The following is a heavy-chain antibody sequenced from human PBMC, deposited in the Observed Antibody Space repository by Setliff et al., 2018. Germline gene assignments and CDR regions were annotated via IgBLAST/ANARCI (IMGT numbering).Heavy chain of an antibody. D-gene: IGHD7-27*01. V-gene: IGHV5-51*01. CDR2: IFPTDSDT. CDR3: ARVGIKGGYYFDY. CDR1: GRSFTSFW. J-gene: IGHJ4*02. Sequence: HGESLKISCKGSGRSFTSFWIGWVRQMPGKGLEWMGIIFPTDSDTRYSPSFRGQVTISADKSISTAYLQWSSLKASDTAIYYCARVGIKGGYYFDYWGQGTLVTVS.